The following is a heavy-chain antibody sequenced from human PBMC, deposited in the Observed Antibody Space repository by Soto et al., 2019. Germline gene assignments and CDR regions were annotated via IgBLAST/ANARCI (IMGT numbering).Heavy chain of an antibody. Sequence: QVQLVQSGAEEKQPGASVKVSCKASGYSFSNSYVVWVRQAPGQGLVRMGVINPAGGSTTYAQKFQDRFTVTGDTSQGTVYIELISLRSADTAVFYCARVFGTYYDILTGLWGGHFDFWGQGTQVTVSS. V-gene: IGHV1-46*03. J-gene: IGHJ4*02. CDR1: GYSFSNSY. D-gene: IGHD3-9*01. CDR2: INPAGGST. CDR3: ARVFGTYYDILTGLWGGHFDF.